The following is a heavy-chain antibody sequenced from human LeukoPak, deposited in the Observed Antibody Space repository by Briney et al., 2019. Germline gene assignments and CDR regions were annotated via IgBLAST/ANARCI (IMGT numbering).Heavy chain of an antibody. D-gene: IGHD6-19*01. J-gene: IGHJ4*02. CDR1: GFPFNNYA. Sequence: GGSLRLSCAASGFPFNNYAISWVRQAPEKGLEWVSAIGGGGGDTYYADSVKGRFTISRDNSKDTVYLQMNSLRGEDTAVYYCARGDRSSGWGYWGQGALVTVSS. CDR3: ARGDRSSGWGY. CDR2: IGGGGGDT. V-gene: IGHV3-23*01.